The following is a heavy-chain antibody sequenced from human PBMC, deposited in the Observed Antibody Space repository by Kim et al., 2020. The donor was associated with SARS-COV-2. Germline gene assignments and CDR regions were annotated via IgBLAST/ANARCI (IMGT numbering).Heavy chain of an antibody. CDR3: ARAELRYFDWFPGRPYYYGMDV. CDR2: ISSSSSTI. D-gene: IGHD3-9*01. J-gene: IGHJ6*02. CDR1: GFTFSSYS. Sequence: GGSLRLSCAASGFTFSSYSMNWVRQAPGKGLEWVSYISSSSSTIYYADSVKGRFTISRDNAKNSLYLQMNSLRDEDTAVYYCARAELRYFDWFPGRPYYYGMDVWGQGTTVTVSS. V-gene: IGHV3-48*02.